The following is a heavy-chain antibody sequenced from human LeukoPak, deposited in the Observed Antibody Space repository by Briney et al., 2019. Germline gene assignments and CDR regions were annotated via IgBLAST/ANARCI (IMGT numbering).Heavy chain of an antibody. CDR3: ARQGADSSGYYYLSYFDY. D-gene: IGHD3-22*01. CDR1: GGSISSSSYY. J-gene: IGHJ4*02. Sequence: SETLSLTCTVSGGSISSSSYYWGWIRQPPGKGLEWIGGIYYSGSTYYNPSLKSRVTISVDTSKNQFPLKLSSVTAADTAVYYCARQGADSSGYYYLSYFDYWGQGTLVTVSS. CDR2: IYYSGST. V-gene: IGHV4-39*01.